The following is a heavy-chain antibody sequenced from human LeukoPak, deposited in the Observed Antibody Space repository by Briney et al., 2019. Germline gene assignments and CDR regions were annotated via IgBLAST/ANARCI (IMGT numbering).Heavy chain of an antibody. V-gene: IGHV3-23*01. CDR1: GFTFSSYA. Sequence: GGSLRLSCAASGFTFSSYAMSWVRQAPGKGLEWVSAISGSGGSTYYADSVKGRFTISRDNSKNTLYLQMNSLRAEDTAVYYCAKDSIAARPRLYYFDYWGQGTLVTVSS. J-gene: IGHJ4*02. CDR2: ISGSGGST. CDR3: AKDSIAARPRLYYFDY. D-gene: IGHD6-6*01.